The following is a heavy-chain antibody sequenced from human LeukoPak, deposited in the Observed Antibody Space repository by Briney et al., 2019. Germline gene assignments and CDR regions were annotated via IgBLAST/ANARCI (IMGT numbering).Heavy chain of an antibody. CDR2: VILIFGAA. Sequence: SVKVSCKDSVGTLSIYAVSWVRQAPGQGVEWMGGVILIFGAANAAQTFQGRVTLTTDESTSTAYMELSSLGSEDTAVYYCARGHSSRDRSYYYYNYMDVWGKGTTVTVSS. J-gene: IGHJ6*03. CDR3: ARGHSSRDRSYYYYNYMDV. V-gene: IGHV1-69*05. CDR1: VGTLSIYA. D-gene: IGHD6-13*01.